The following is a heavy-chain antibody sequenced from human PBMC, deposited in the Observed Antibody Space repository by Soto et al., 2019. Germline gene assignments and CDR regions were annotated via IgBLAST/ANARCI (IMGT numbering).Heavy chain of an antibody. V-gene: IGHV4-39*01. CDR1: GGSISSSSYY. J-gene: IGHJ4*02. Sequence: SETLTLTCTVSGGSISSSSYYWGWIRQPPGKGLEWIGSIYYSGSTYYNPSLKSRVTISVDTSKNQFSLKLSSVTAADTAVYYCARDPFDYWGQGTLVTVSS. CDR2: IYYSGST. CDR3: ARDPFDY.